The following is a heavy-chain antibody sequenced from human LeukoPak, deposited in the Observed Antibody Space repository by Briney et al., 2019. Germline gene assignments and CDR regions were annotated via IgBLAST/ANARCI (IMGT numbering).Heavy chain of an antibody. V-gene: IGHV3-23*01. D-gene: IGHD6-19*01. CDR2: ISGSGGST. CDR1: GFTFSSYA. J-gene: IGHJ4*02. CDR3: AKDLHQYSSGWGPFDY. Sequence: PGGSLRLSCAASGFTFSSYAMSWVRQAPGKGLEWVSAISGSGGSTYYADSVKGRFTISRDNSKNTLYLQMNSLRAEDTAVYYCAKDLHQYSSGWGPFDYWGQGTLVTVSS.